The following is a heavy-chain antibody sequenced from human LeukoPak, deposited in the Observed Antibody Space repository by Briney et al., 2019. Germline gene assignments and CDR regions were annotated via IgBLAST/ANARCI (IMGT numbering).Heavy chain of an antibody. CDR1: GYSVSSGYY. CDR2: IYHSGST. Sequence: SETLSLTCAVSGYSVSSGYYWGWIRQPPGKGLEWIGSIYHSGSTYYNPSLKSRVTISVDTSKNQFSLKLSSVTAADTAVYYCASESYSSGWNDYWGQGTLVTVSS. D-gene: IGHD6-19*01. V-gene: IGHV4-38-2*01. CDR3: ASESYSSGWNDY. J-gene: IGHJ4*02.